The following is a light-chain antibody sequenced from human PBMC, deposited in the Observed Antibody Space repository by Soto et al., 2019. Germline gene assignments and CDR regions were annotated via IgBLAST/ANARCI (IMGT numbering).Light chain of an antibody. J-gene: IGLJ1*01. CDR1: SSDVGSYNL. CDR2: EGS. V-gene: IGLV2-23*01. Sequence: QSVRTQPASVSGSPGQSITISFTKTSSDVGSYNLVSWYQQHPAKAPKLIIYEGSKRPSAVSSRFSGSDSGNTASLTISGLQAEDEADYYCCSYAGSGTYVFGGGTKVTVL. CDR3: CSYAGSGTYV.